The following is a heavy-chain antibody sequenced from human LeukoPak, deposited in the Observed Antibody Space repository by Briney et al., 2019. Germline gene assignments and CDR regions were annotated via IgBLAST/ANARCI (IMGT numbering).Heavy chain of an antibody. CDR2: INAGNGNT. Sequence: GASVKVSCKASGYTFTSYAMHWVRQAPGQRLEWMGWINAGNGNTKYSQKFQGRVTITRDTSASTAYMELSSLRSEDTAVYYCARRPRNVLRFLEVGGFDPWGQGTLVTVSS. J-gene: IGHJ5*02. D-gene: IGHD3-3*01. V-gene: IGHV1-3*01. CDR3: ARRPRNVLRFLEVGGFDP. CDR1: GYTFTSYA.